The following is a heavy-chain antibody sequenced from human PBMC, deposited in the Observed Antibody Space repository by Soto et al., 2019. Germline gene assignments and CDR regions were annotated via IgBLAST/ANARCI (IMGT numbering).Heavy chain of an antibody. CDR3: ARKNPGRVWERPDY. Sequence: QVQLVESGGGVVQPGRSLRLSCLASGFTFSDYGMHWVRQAPGKGLEWVAVTASDSSNKNYGDSVKGRFSISRDNSRSTLYLQMNSLRTDDTAVYYCARKNPGRVWERPDYWGQGTLVTVSS. J-gene: IGHJ4*02. D-gene: IGHD3-10*01. CDR1: GFTFSDYG. CDR2: TASDSSNK. V-gene: IGHV3-30*03.